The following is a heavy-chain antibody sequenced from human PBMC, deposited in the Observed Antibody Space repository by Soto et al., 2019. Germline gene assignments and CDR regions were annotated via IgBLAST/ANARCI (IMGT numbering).Heavy chain of an antibody. CDR3: AKEGGDCSGGSCYYWYFDL. CDR2: ISYDGSNK. J-gene: IGHJ2*01. Sequence: QVQLVESGGGVVQPGRSLRLSCAASGFTFSIYGMHWVRQAPGKGLEWVAVISYDGSNKYYADSVKGRFTISRDNSKNTLYLQMNSLGAEDTAVYYCAKEGGDCSGGSCYYWYFDLWGRGTLVTVSS. CDR1: GFTFSIYG. D-gene: IGHD2-15*01. V-gene: IGHV3-30*18.